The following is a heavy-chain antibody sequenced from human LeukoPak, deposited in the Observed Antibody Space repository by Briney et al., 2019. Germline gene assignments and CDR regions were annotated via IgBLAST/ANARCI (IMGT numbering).Heavy chain of an antibody. CDR2: ISAYDGNT. D-gene: IGHD3-3*01. CDR1: GYTFFNYG. CDR3: GRDGVVTSYYFDY. J-gene: IGHJ4*02. V-gene: IGHV1-18*01. Sequence: ASVKVSCKASGYTFFNYGISWVRQAPGQGLKGIGWISAYDGNTNYAQKLQDRVTVTRDISTSTAYMELRSLRSDDTAVYYCGRDGVVTSYYFDYWGQGTLVTVSS.